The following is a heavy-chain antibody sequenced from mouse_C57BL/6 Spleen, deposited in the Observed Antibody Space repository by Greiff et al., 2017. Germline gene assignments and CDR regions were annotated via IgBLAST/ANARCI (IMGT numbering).Heavy chain of an antibody. CDR1: RYTFTDYY. J-gene: IGHJ2*01. V-gene: IGHV1-19*01. Sequence: EVQLQQSGPVLVKPGASVKMSCKASRYTFTDYYMNWVKQSHGKSLEWIGVINPYNGGTSYNQKFKGKATLTVDKSSSTAYMELNSLTSEDSAVYYCARNWDYFDYWGQGTTLTVSS. CDR2: INPYNGGT. CDR3: ARNWDYFDY. D-gene: IGHD4-1*01.